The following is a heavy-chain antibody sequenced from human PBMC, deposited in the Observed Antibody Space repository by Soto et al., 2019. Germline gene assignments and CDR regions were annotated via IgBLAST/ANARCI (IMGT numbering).Heavy chain of an antibody. CDR1: GGSISSSIYY. CDR2: IYNRGST. Sequence: SETLSLTCTVSGGSISSSIYYWGWLRQPPGKGLESIGYIYNRGSTYYNPSLKSRVTISIDTSKNQFSLKLNSLTAADTAVYYCARIRIDIATGSYVADAFDIWGQGTMVTVSS. V-gene: IGHV4-39*07. CDR3: ARIRIDIATGSYVADAFDI. D-gene: IGHD3-9*01. J-gene: IGHJ3*02.